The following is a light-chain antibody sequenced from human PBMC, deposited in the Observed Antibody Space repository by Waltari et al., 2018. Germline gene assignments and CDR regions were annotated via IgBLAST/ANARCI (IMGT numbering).Light chain of an antibody. J-gene: IGLJ1*01. CDR2: RDI. CDR3: QVWASGTYI. CDR1: KIGSTS. Sequence: SYELTDSISVSVALGQTAKIACGGDKIGSTSVHWYQQKPGQPPILVIYRDIRRPSGIPERFSGSNSGNTATLTISRAQVVDEADYFCQVWASGTYIFAGGTKLTVL. V-gene: IGLV3-9*01.